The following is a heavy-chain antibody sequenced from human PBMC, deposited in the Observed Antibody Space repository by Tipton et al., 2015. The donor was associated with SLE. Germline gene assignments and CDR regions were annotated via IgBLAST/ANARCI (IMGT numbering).Heavy chain of an antibody. V-gene: IGHV3-48*01. D-gene: IGHD5-18*01. CDR3: ARDRPAAWIQLAYYMDV. CDR2: ISTGSTII. Sequence: GSLRLSCAASGFTFRSYYMNWVRQAPGKGLEWVAHISTGSTIIYYADSVKGRFTISRDNVKNSLYLQMNSLRAEDTAVYYCARDRPAAWIQLAYYMDVWGKGTTVTVSS. CDR1: GFTFRSYY. J-gene: IGHJ6*03.